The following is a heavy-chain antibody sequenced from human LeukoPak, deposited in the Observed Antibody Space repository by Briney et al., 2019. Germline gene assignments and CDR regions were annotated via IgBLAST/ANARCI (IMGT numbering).Heavy chain of an antibody. CDR1: GFTFSSHD. CDR2: IGTAGNT. J-gene: IGHJ4*02. CDR3: ARSKSYSSGWTDFDW. Sequence: GGCVRLSCAASGFTFSSHDMHWVRQPTGKGLEWVSVIGTAGNTYYADSVKGRFTISRENARNSLLLQMDNLRAEDTAVYYCARSKSYSSGWTDFDWWGQGALVAVSS. V-gene: IGHV3-13*01. D-gene: IGHD6-19*01.